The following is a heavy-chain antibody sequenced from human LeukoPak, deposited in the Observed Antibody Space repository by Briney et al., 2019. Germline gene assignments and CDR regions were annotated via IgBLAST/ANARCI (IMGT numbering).Heavy chain of an antibody. CDR1: GFTFSSYA. CDR2: ISYDGSNK. Sequence: PGRSLRLSCAASGFTFSSYAMHWVRQAPGKGLEWVAVISYDGSNKYYADSVKGRFTISRDNSKNTLYLQMNSLRAEDTAVYYCARDLGVAGSGSYWGQGTLVTVSS. CDR3: ARDLGVAGSGSY. V-gene: IGHV3-30-3*01. D-gene: IGHD6-19*01. J-gene: IGHJ4*02.